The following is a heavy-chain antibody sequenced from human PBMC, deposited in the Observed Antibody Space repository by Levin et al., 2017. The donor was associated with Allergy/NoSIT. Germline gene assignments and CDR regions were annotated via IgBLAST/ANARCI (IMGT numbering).Heavy chain of an antibody. CDR2: INYRGVT. V-gene: IGHV4-61*01. J-gene: IGHJ6*02. CDR3: ARNRIIVSGGNDYYYGMDV. Sequence: SSETLSLTCSVSGGSVSSGTYYWSWIRRPPGKELEWIGYINYRGVTKYNPSLQSRVTISVDTSKTEFSLKVTSVTAADTAVYYCARNRIIVSGGNDYYYGMDVWGQGTTVTVSS. D-gene: IGHD5/OR15-5a*01. CDR1: GGSVSSGTYY.